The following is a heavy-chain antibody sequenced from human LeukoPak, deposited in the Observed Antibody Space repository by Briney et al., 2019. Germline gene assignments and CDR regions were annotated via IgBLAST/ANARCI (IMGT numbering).Heavy chain of an antibody. CDR2: IQNSDT. D-gene: IGHD1-26*01. CDR3: ARRTDRSYNWFDH. J-gene: IGHJ5*02. CDR1: GGSISTYH. V-gene: IGHV4-4*07. Sequence: SETLPLTCTVSGGSISTYHWNWIRQPAGKGLEWIGRIQNSDTNYNPSLKSRVIISVDTSKKQFSLKLSSVTAADTAVYYCARRTDRSYNWFDHWGQGTLVTVSS.